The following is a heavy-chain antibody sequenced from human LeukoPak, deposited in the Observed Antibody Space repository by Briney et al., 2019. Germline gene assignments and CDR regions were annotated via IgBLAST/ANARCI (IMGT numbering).Heavy chain of an antibody. CDR3: ARQTGSGLFILP. J-gene: IGHJ4*02. D-gene: IGHD3/OR15-3a*01. CDR2: IYYSGNT. CDR1: GVSISSSNPY. Sequence: SETLSLTCTVSGVSISSSNPYWGWIRQPPGKGLEWIGSIYYSGNTYYNASLKSQVSISIDTSKNQFSLKLTSVTAADTAVYYCARQTGSGLFILPGGQGTLVTVSS. V-gene: IGHV4-39*01.